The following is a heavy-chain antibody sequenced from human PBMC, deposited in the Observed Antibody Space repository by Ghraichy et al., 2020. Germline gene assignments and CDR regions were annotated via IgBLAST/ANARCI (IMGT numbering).Heavy chain of an antibody. D-gene: IGHD2-2*01. Sequence: LSLTCAASGFTFSSYGMHWVRQAPGKGLEWVAFIRYDGSNKYYADSVKGRFTISRDNSKNTLYLQMNSLRAEDTAVYYCEVVVPAAKVGLGFDPWGQGTLVTVSS. CDR2: IRYDGSNK. CDR3: EVVVPAAKVGLGFDP. V-gene: IGHV3-30*02. J-gene: IGHJ5*02. CDR1: GFTFSSYG.